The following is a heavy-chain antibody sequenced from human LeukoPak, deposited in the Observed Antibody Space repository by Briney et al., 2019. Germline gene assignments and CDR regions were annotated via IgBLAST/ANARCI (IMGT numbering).Heavy chain of an antibody. D-gene: IGHD4-11*01. CDR3: ARVASNYDFDY. V-gene: IGHV3-20*04. J-gene: IGHJ4*02. CDR2: INWNGGNT. CDR1: GFTFDDYG. Sequence: GGSLGLSCAASGFTFDDYGMTWVRQAPGKGLEWVSGINWNGGNTGYADSVKGRFTISRDNAQNSLYLQMNSLRAEDTALYYCARVASNYDFDYWGQGTLVSVSS.